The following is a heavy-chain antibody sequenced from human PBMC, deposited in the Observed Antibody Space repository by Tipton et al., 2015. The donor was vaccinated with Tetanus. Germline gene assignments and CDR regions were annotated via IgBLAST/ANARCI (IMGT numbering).Heavy chain of an antibody. CDR3: ARPLTTVTPRAFDV. J-gene: IGHJ3*01. V-gene: IGHV4-4*08. CDR2: IYKTGDT. Sequence: TLSLTCTVSGGSVSRSFWGWIRQAPGKGLEWIGNIYKTGDTNYNPSLKSRVTMSVNTSKNRFSLKLTSVTAADAAVYYCARPLTTVTPRAFDVWGQGTMVTVSS. CDR1: GGSVSRSF. D-gene: IGHD4-17*01.